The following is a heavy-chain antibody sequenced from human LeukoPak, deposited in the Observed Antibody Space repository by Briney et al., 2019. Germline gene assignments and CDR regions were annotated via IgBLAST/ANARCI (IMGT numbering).Heavy chain of an antibody. CDR3: ARGWSGLLWFGESDSFDY. J-gene: IGHJ4*02. Sequence: ASAKVSCKASGYTFTGYYMHWVRHAPGQGLEWMGWINPNSGGTNYAQKFQGRVTMTRDTSISTAYMELSRLRSDDTAVYYCARGWSGLLWFGESDSFDYWGQGTLVTVSS. CDR2: INPNSGGT. V-gene: IGHV1-2*02. CDR1: GYTFTGYY. D-gene: IGHD3-10*01.